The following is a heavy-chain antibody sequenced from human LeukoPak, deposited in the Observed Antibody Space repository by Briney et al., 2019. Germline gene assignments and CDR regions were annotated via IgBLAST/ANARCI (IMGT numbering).Heavy chain of an antibody. V-gene: IGHV4-59*01. Sequence: SETLSLTCTVSGGSISSYYWSWIRQPPGKGLEWIGYIYYSGSTNYNPSLKSRVTISLDTSKNQFSLKLSSVTAADTAVYYCARHGITGTTGAKYYYYYYMDVWGKGTTVTVSS. D-gene: IGHD1-7*01. CDR1: GGSISSYY. J-gene: IGHJ6*03. CDR2: IYYSGST. CDR3: ARHGITGTTGAKYYYYYYMDV.